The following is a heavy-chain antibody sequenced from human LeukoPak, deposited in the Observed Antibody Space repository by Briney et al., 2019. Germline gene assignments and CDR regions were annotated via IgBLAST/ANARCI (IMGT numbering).Heavy chain of an antibody. CDR1: GFTFSSYS. J-gene: IGHJ4*02. Sequence: GGSLRLSCAASGFTFSSYSMNWVRQAPGKGLEWVSSISSSSYIYYADSVKGRFTISRDNAKNSLYLQMNSLRDEDTAVYYCARDWGSGWDFDYWGQGTLVTVSS. D-gene: IGHD6-19*01. CDR3: ARDWGSGWDFDY. V-gene: IGHV3-21*01. CDR2: ISSSSYI.